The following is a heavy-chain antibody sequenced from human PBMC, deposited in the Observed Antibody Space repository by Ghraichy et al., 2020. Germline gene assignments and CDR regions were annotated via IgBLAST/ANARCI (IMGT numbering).Heavy chain of an antibody. V-gene: IGHV3-11*01. J-gene: IGHJ2*01. CDR1: GFAFSCYH. CDR3: ARDRWSCSTPLYFDL. CDR2: MTTGGSTI. D-gene: IGHD3-3*01. Sequence: GGSLRLSCAASGFAFSCYHMTWIRQAPGKGLEWLSYMTTGGSTIDYADSVKGRFTISRDNAKNSLYLQMNSLRAEDTAVYYCARDRWSCSTPLYFDLWGRSTLVTVTA.